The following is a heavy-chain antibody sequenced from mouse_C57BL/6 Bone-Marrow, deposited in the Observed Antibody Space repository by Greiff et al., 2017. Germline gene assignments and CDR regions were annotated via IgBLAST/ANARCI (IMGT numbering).Heavy chain of an antibody. J-gene: IGHJ2*01. V-gene: IGHV1-26*01. CDR1: GYTFTDYY. Sequence: VQLQQSGPELVKPGASVKISCKASGYTFTDYYMNWVKQSHGKSLEWIGDIHPNNGGTSYNQKLKGKATLTVDKSSSTAYMELRSVTSEDSAVYYGARDYYGSSWDVDYWGQGTILTVSS. D-gene: IGHD1-1*01. CDR3: ARDYYGSSWDVDY. CDR2: IHPNNGGT.